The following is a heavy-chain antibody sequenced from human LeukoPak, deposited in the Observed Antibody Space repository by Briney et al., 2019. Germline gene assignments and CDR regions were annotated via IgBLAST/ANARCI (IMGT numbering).Heavy chain of an antibody. V-gene: IGHV4-4*07. J-gene: IGHJ4*02. CDR1: GCSISSYY. CDR2: IYASGGA. CDR3: AREFSSVASAGTDY. Sequence: PSESLSLTCTASGCSISSYYWSWIRQPPGKGLEWVGRIYASGGANYNPSLKSRVIMSVDTSKNLLSMKVSSVTAADTAVYYCAREFSSVASAGTDYWGQGNLTTVSS. D-gene: IGHD6-13*01.